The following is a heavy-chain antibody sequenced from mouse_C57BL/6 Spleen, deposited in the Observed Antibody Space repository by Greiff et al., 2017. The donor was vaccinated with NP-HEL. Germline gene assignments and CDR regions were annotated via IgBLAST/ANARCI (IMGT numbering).Heavy chain of an antibody. J-gene: IGHJ2*01. D-gene: IGHD1-1*01. CDR1: GFTFTDYY. CDR2: IRNKANGYTT. CDR3: ARYHITTVVGCYFDD. Sequence: EVQRVESGGGLVQPGGSLSLSCAASGFTFTDYYMSWVRQPPGKALEWMGFIRNKANGYTTEYSAAVKGRFTISRDSSQSILYLQMNALRAEDNATYYHARYHITTVVGCYFDDWGQGTTLTVSS. V-gene: IGHV7-3*01.